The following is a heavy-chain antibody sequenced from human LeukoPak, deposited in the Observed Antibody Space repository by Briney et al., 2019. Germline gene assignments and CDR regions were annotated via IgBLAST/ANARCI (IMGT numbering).Heavy chain of an antibody. D-gene: IGHD6-6*01. CDR1: GGSISSYY. J-gene: IGHJ4*02. CDR3: ARVGYSSSSWGGPIPPFDY. CDR2: IYYSGST. Sequence: SETLSLTCTVSGGSISSYYWSWIRQPPGKGLEWIGYIYYSGSTNYNPSLKSRVTISVDTSKTQFSLKLSSVTAADTAVYYCARVGYSSSSWGGPIPPFDYWGQGTLVTVS. V-gene: IGHV4-59*01.